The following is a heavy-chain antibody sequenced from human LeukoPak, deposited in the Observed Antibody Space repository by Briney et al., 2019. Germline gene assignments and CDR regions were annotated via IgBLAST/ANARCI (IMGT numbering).Heavy chain of an antibody. CDR3: ARDWPYYDSSGYYSFDY. CDR1: GGTFSSYA. D-gene: IGHD3-22*01. Sequence: ASVKVSCKASGGTFSSYAISWVRQAPGQGLEWMGRIIPILGIANYAQKFQGRVTITADKSTSTAYMELSSLRSEDTAVYYCARDWPYYDSSGYYSFDYWGQGTLVTVSS. J-gene: IGHJ4*02. V-gene: IGHV1-69*04. CDR2: IIPILGIA.